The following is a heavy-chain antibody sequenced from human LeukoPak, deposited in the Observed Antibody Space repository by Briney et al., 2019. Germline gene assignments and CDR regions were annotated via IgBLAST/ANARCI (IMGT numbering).Heavy chain of an antibody. CDR1: GGTFSSYA. CDR3: ARDYRSSFNY. J-gene: IGHJ4*02. V-gene: IGHV1-69*04. D-gene: IGHD6-13*01. Sequence: ASVKVSCKASGGTFSSYAISWVRQAPGQGLEWMGRIIPILGIANYAQKFQGRVTITADKSTSTAYMEPSSLRSEDTAVYYCARDYRSSFNYWGQGTLVTVSP. CDR2: IIPILGIA.